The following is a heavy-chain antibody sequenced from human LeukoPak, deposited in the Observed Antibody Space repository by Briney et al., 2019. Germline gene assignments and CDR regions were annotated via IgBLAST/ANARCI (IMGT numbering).Heavy chain of an antibody. CDR3: ARDLAAAEGC. J-gene: IGHJ4*02. D-gene: IGHD6-13*01. CDR2: IIPIFGTA. CDR1: GGTFSSYA. Sequence: ASVKVSCKASGGTFSSYAISWVRQAPGQGLEWMGGIIPIFGTANYAQKFQGRVTITADESTSTAYMELRSLRSDDTAVYYCARDLAAAEGCWGQGTLVTVSS. V-gene: IGHV1-69*01.